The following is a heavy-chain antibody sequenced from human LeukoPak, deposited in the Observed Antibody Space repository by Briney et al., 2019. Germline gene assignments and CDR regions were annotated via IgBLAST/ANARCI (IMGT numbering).Heavy chain of an antibody. J-gene: IGHJ3*02. CDR2: INPNSDGT. CDR3: ARPLYCSSTSCYTPDAFDI. CDR1: GYTFTGYY. Sequence: GASVKVSCKASGYTFTGYYMHWVRQAPGQGLEWMGWINPNSDGTNYAQKFQGRVTMTRDTSISTAYMELSRLRSDDTAVHYCARPLYCSSTSCYTPDAFDIWGQGTMVTVSS. D-gene: IGHD2-2*02. V-gene: IGHV1-2*02.